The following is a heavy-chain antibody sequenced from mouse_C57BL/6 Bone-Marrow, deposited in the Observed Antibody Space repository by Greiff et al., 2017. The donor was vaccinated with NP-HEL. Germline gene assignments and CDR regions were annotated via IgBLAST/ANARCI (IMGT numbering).Heavy chain of an antibody. Sequence: QVQLQQSGAELVRPGTSVKVSCKASGYAFTNYLIEWVKQRPGQGLEWIGVINPGSGGTNYNEKFKGKATLTADKSSSTAYMQLSSLTSEDSAVYFCARWEASTRANWGQGTTLTVSS. J-gene: IGHJ2*01. CDR3: ARWEASTRAN. CDR2: INPGSGGT. V-gene: IGHV1-54*01. CDR1: GYAFTNYL. D-gene: IGHD1-2*01.